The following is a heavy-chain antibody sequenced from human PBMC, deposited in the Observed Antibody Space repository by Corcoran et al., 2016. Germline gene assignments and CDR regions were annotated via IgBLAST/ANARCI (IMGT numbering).Heavy chain of an antibody. CDR3: ARDLSGDIVVVPAAIGY. CDR1: GFTFSGYW. Sequence: EVQLVESGGGLVQPGGSLRLSCAASGFTFSGYWMSWVRQAPGKGLEWVANIKQDGSEKYYVDSVKGRFTISRDNAKNSLYLQMNSLRAEDTAVYYCARDLSGDIVVVPAAIGYWGQGTLVTVSS. CDR2: IKQDGSEK. J-gene: IGHJ4*02. D-gene: IGHD2-2*01. V-gene: IGHV3-7*01.